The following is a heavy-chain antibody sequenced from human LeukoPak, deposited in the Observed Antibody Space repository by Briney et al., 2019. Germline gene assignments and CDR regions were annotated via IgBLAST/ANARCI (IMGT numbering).Heavy chain of an antibody. CDR2: INPNSGGT. V-gene: IGHV1-2*02. CDR3: ARDLGAGGGYYEVNWFDP. D-gene: IGHD3-22*01. Sequence: VSVKVSCKASGYTFTGYYMHWVRQAPGQGLEWMGWINPNSGGTNYAQKFQGRVTMTRDTSISTAYMELSRLRSDDTAVYYCARDLGAGGGYYEVNWFDPWGQGTLVTVSS. J-gene: IGHJ5*02. CDR1: GYTFTGYY.